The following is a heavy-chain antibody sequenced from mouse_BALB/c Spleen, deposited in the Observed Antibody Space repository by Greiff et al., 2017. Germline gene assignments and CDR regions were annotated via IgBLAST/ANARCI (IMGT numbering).Heavy chain of an antibody. CDR3: AKQDSSGEAWFAY. D-gene: IGHD3-2*01. CDR2: IWGGGST. CDR1: GFSLTDYG. Sequence: VKLVESGPGLVAPSQSLSITCTVSGFSLTDYGVSWIRQPPGKGLEWLGVIWGGGSTYYNSALKSRLSISKDNSKSQVFLKMNSLQTDDTAMYYCAKQDSSGEAWFAYWGQGTLVTVSA. V-gene: IGHV2-6-5*01. J-gene: IGHJ3*01.